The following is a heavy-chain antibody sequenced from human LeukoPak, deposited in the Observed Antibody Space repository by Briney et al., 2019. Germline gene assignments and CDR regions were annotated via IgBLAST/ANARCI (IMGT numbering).Heavy chain of an antibody. D-gene: IGHD3-22*01. CDR1: GFTFDDYG. Sequence: GGSLRLSCAASGFTFDDYGMSWVRQAPGKGLEWVSGINWNGGSTGYADSVKGRFTISRDNAKNSLYLQMNSLRAEDTALYYCARDYYDSSGYSYFDYWGQGTLVTVSS. V-gene: IGHV3-20*04. CDR2: INWNGGST. CDR3: ARDYYDSSGYSYFDY. J-gene: IGHJ4*02.